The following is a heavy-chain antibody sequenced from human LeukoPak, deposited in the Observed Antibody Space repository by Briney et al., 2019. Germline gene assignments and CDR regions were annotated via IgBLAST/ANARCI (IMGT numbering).Heavy chain of an antibody. J-gene: IGHJ4*02. CDR2: IYHSGST. V-gene: IGHV4-59*12. Sequence: PSETLSLTCTVSGGSISSYYWSWIRQPPGKGLEWIGYIYHSGSTYYNPSLKSRVTISVDRSKNQFSLKLSSVTAADTAVYYCARALLTHSSSSLYFDYWGQGTLVTVSS. D-gene: IGHD6-6*01. CDR3: ARALLTHSSSSLYFDY. CDR1: GGSISSYY.